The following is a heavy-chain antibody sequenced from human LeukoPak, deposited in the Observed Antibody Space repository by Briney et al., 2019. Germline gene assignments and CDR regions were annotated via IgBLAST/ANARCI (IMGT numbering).Heavy chain of an antibody. CDR3: AHVDTTMLTSGFDV. Sequence: SGPTLVNPTQTLTLTCTFSGFSLSTSGVGVGWIRQPPGKALELLALISRNDDKRYSPSLKSRLTITKDTSKNQVVLTMTNMDPKDTDSYYGAHVDTTMLTSGFDVGGQGTMVT. CDR1: GFSLSTSGVG. CDR2: ISRNDDK. J-gene: IGHJ3*01. V-gene: IGHV2-5*01. D-gene: IGHD5-18*01.